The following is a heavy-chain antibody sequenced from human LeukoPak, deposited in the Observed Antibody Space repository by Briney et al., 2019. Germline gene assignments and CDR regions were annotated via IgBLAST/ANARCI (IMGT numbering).Heavy chain of an antibody. D-gene: IGHD3-22*01. Sequence: PGGSLRLSCAASGFTFSSYGMHWVRQAPGKGLEGVAVISYDGSNKYYADSVKGRFTISRDNSKNTLYLQMNSLRAEDTAVYYCAKAGYDSSGYSTSFDYWGQGTLVTVSS. CDR1: GFTFSSYG. V-gene: IGHV3-30*18. CDR2: ISYDGSNK. J-gene: IGHJ4*02. CDR3: AKAGYDSSGYSTSFDY.